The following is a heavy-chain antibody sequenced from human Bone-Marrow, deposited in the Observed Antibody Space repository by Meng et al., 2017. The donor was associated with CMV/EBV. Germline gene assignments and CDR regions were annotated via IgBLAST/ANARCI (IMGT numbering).Heavy chain of an antibody. V-gene: IGHV3-74*01. J-gene: IGHJ6*02. CDR3: ARDSLETTLIVVVAARYYYYGMDV. D-gene: IGHD2-15*01. CDR1: GFTFSSYW. CDR2: INSDGSST. Sequence: GGSLRLSCAASGFTFSSYWMHWVRQAPGKGLVWVSRINSDGSSTSYADSVKGRFTISRDNAKNSLYLQMNSLRAEDTAVYYCARDSLETTLIVVVAARYYYYGMDVWGQGTTVTVSS.